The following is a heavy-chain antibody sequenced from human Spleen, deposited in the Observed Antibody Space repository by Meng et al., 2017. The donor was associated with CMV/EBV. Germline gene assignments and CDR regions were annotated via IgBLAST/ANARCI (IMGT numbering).Heavy chain of an antibody. Sequence: SETLSLTCTVSGGSMSPYYWGWIRQPPGKGLEWIGYIYYSGNTNYNPSLKSRLTISVDTSKNQFSLKLNSVTAADTAVYYCARGPGSYYFDYWGQGTLVTVSS. CDR3: ARGPGSYYFDY. CDR2: IYYSGNT. CDR1: GGSMSPYY. V-gene: IGHV4-59*08. D-gene: IGHD1-26*01. J-gene: IGHJ4*02.